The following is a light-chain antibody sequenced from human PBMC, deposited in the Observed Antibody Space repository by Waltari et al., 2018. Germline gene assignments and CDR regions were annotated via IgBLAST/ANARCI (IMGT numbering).Light chain of an antibody. CDR3: QQRSNWPPL. V-gene: IGKV3-11*01. J-gene: IGKJ3*01. CDR1: QSVSSY. Sequence: EIVMTQSPVTMSLSPGERATLSCRASQSVSSYLAWYQQKPGQAPRLLIYDASNRATGIPARFSGSGSGTDFTLTISSLEPEDFEVYYCQQRSNWPPLFGPGTKVDIK. CDR2: DAS.